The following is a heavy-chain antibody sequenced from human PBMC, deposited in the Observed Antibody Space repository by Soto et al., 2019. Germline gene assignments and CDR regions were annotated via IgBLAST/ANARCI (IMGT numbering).Heavy chain of an antibody. J-gene: IGHJ6*02. CDR1: GYSFTTYA. CDR3: ARGGSGYENYYGMDV. CDR2: VNPNSGGT. D-gene: IGHD5-12*01. V-gene: IGHV1-2*04. Sequence: GASVKVSCKASGYSFTTYAMHWVRQAPGQGLEWMGWVNPNSGGTNYAQKFQGWVTMTRDTSISTAYMELSRLRSDDTAVYYCARGGSGYENYYGMDVWGQGTTVTVSS.